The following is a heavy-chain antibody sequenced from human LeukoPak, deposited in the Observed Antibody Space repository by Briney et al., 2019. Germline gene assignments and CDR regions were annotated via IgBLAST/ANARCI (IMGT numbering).Heavy chain of an antibody. V-gene: IGHV3-23*01. Sequence: PGGSLRLSCAASGFSFRSYAMSWVRQAPGKGLEWVSGISGSGGNTYYADSVKGRFTISRDNSKNTLYLQMNSLRAEDTAVYYCAKDEAGVTTGTLFDYWGQGTLVTASS. J-gene: IGHJ4*02. CDR1: GFSFRSYA. CDR3: AKDEAGVTTGTLFDY. CDR2: ISGSGGNT. D-gene: IGHD4-17*01.